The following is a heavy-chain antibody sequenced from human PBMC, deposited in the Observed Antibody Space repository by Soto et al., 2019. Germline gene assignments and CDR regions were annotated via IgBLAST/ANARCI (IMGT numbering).Heavy chain of an antibody. Sequence: GGSMRLSXAASGFSFSSYGMHWVRQAPGEGLERVALISYDGSNKYYADSVKGRFTISRDNSKNTLYLQMNSLRPEDTAVYYCAKDPSVRGFVIEPTAMGYWGQGTLVTVSS. V-gene: IGHV3-30*18. CDR1: GFSFSSYG. J-gene: IGHJ4*02. D-gene: IGHD2-2*01. CDR2: ISYDGSNK. CDR3: AKDPSVRGFVIEPTAMGY.